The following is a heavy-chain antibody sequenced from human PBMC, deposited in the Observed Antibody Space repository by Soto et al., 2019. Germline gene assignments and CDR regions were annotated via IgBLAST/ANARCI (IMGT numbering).Heavy chain of an antibody. CDR2: ISRSGSFI. V-gene: IGHV3-21*01. Sequence: GGSLRLSCVASGFTFSSYTMSWVRQAPGKGLEWVSSISRSGSFIYYADTVKGRFTISRDNAKNSLYLQMKSLRAEDTAVYYCARDPVVVPAASSFYFDNWGQGTLVTIS. J-gene: IGHJ4*02. CDR1: GFTFSSYT. D-gene: IGHD2-2*01. CDR3: ARDPVVVPAASSFYFDN.